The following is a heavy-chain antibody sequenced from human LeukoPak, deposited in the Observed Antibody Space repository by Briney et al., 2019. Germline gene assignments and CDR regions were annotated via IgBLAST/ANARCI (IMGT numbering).Heavy chain of an antibody. CDR1: GDSVSSNSAA. CDR2: TYYRSKWYN. J-gene: IGHJ4*02. CDR3: ARLPLYNWNYVFDY. Sequence: SQTHSLTCAISGDSVSSNSAAWNWIRQSPSRGLEWLGRTYYRSKWYNDYAVSVKSRITINPDTSKNQFSLQLNSVTPEDTAVYYCARLPLYNWNYVFDYWGQGTLVTVSS. V-gene: IGHV6-1*01. D-gene: IGHD1-7*01.